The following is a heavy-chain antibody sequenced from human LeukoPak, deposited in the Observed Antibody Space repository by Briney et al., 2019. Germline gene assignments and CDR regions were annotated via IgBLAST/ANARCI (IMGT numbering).Heavy chain of an antibody. Sequence: GESLKISCKGSGYSFTSYWIGWVRQMPGKGLEWMGIIYPGDSDTRYSPSFQGQVTISADKSISTAYLQWSSLKASDTAMYYCARPTTVVTPYYYGMDVWGQGTTVTVSS. V-gene: IGHV5-51*01. J-gene: IGHJ6*02. D-gene: IGHD4-23*01. CDR2: IYPGDSDT. CDR3: ARPTTVVTPYYYGMDV. CDR1: GYSFTSYW.